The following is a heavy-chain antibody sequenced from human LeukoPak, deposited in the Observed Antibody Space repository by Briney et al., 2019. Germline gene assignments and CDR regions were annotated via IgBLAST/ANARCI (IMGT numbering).Heavy chain of an antibody. CDR1: GGTFSSYA. Sequence: ASVKVSCKASGGTFSSYAISWVRQAPGQGLEWMGGIIPIFGTANYAQKFQGRVTMTRNTSISTAYMELSSLRSEDTAVYYCARAPNYYGSGSYWPYYYYGMDVWGQGTTVTVSS. CDR2: IIPIFGTA. CDR3: ARAPNYYGSGSYWPYYYYGMDV. J-gene: IGHJ6*02. V-gene: IGHV1-69*05. D-gene: IGHD3-10*01.